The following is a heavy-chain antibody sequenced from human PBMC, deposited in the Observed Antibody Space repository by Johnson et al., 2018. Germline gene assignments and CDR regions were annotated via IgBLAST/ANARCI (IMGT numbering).Heavy chain of an antibody. J-gene: IGHJ3*02. D-gene: IGHD6-13*01. CDR3: ARVEYTSSWYSSAFDI. Sequence: ISFDGGNKYYADSVKGRFTISRDNPKNTLYMEINSLRAEDTAMYYCARVEYTSSWYSSAFDIWGQGTRVT. V-gene: IGHV3-30*03. CDR2: ISFDGGNK.